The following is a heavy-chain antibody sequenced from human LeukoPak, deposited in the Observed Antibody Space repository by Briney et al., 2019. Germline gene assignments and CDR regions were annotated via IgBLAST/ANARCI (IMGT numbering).Heavy chain of an antibody. CDR3: ARQTHSSFFDY. J-gene: IGHJ4*02. D-gene: IGHD6-6*01. CDR1: GFTFSSYA. V-gene: IGHV3-23*01. CDR2: ISGSGGST. Sequence: GGSLRLSCAASGFTFSSYAMSWVRQAPGKGLEWVSAISGSGGSTYYADSMKGRFTISRDNSKNTLYLQMNSLRAEDTAVYYCARQTHSSFFDYWGQGTLVTVSS.